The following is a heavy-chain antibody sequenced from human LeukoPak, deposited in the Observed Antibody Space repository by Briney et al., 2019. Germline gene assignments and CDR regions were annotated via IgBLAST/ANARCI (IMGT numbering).Heavy chain of an antibody. CDR3: ARGRRGSYYVFDY. V-gene: IGHV3-53*01. D-gene: IGHD1-26*01. CDR1: GFTVSSNY. J-gene: IGHJ4*02. CDR2: IYSGGST. Sequence: PGGSLRLSCAASGFTVSSNYMSWVRQAPGKGLEWVSVIYSGGSTYYADSVKGRFTISGDNSKNTLYLQMNSLRAEDTAVYYCARGRRGSYYVFDYWGQGTLVTVSS.